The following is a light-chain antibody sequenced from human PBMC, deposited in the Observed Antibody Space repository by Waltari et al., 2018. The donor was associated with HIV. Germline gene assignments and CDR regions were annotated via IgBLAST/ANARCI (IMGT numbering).Light chain of an antibody. CDR2: AAS. Sequence: DIQMTQAPSSLSASVVDRVTITCRASQSISSYVNWYQQKPGKAPKLLIYAASSMQSGVPSRFSGSGSVTDFTLTISSLQPEDFATYYCQQSYSTPWTFGQGTKVEIK. CDR1: QSISSY. CDR3: QQSYSTPWT. V-gene: IGKV1-39*01. J-gene: IGKJ1*01.